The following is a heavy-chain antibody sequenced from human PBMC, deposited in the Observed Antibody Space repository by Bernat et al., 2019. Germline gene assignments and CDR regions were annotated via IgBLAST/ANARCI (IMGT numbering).Heavy chain of an antibody. D-gene: IGHD3-9*01. V-gene: IGHV3-48*03. CDR2: ISSSGSTI. CDR3: ARSILTGYYGGEYFQH. J-gene: IGHJ1*01. CDR1: GFTFSSYE. Sequence: EVQLVESGGGLVQPGGSLRLSCAASGFTFSSYEMNWVRQAPGKGLEWVSYISSSGSTIYYADSVKGRFTTSRDNAKNSLYLQMNSLRAEDTAVYYCARSILTGYYGGEYFQHWGQGTLVTVSS.